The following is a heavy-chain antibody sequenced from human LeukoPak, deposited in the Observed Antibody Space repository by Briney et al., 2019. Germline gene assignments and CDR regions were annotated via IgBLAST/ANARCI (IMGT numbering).Heavy chain of an antibody. CDR1: GYTFTSYG. J-gene: IGHJ3*02. D-gene: IGHD3-10*01. V-gene: IGHV1-18*01. CDR2: ISAYNGNT. Sequence: ASVKVSCKASGYTFTSYGISWVRQAPGQGLEWMGWISAYNGNTNYAQKFQGRVTITADESTSTAYMELSSLRSEDTAVYYCANLWFGELSGDAFDIWGQGTMVTVSS. CDR3: ANLWFGELSGDAFDI.